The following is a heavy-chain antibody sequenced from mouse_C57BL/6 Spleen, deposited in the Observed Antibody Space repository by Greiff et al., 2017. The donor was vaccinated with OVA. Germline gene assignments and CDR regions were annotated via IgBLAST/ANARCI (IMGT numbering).Heavy chain of an antibody. Sequence: EVQLVESGGGLVKPGGSLKLSCAASGFTFSDYGMPWVRQAPEKGLEWVAYISSGSSTIYYADTVKGRFTISRDNAKNTLFLQMTSLRSEDTAMYYCARTGTRAMDDWGQGTSVTVSS. CDR2: ISSGSSTI. CDR1: GFTFSDYG. CDR3: ARTGTRAMDD. J-gene: IGHJ4*01. V-gene: IGHV5-17*01. D-gene: IGHD4-1*01.